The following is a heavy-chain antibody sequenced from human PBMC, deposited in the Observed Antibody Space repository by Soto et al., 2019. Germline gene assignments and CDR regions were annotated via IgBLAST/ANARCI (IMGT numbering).Heavy chain of an antibody. J-gene: IGHJ6*02. D-gene: IGHD2-2*01. V-gene: IGHV1-69*01. CDR2: IIPIFGTA. Sequence: QVQLVQSGAEVKKPGSSVKVSCKASGGTFSSYAIGWVRQAPGQGLEWMGGIIPIFGTANYAQKFQGRVTITADESTSTAYMELSSLRSEDTAVYYCARGYCSSTSCFSPYYYYGMDVWGQGTTVTVSS. CDR3: ARGYCSSTSCFSPYYYYGMDV. CDR1: GGTFSSYA.